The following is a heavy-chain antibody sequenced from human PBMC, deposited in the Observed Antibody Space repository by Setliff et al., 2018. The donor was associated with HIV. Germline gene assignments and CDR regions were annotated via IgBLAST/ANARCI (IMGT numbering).Heavy chain of an antibody. J-gene: IGHJ4*02. CDR1: GFTFSSYS. CDR2: VTPDGGDK. D-gene: IGHD2-21*01. Sequence: GGSLRLSCAASGFTFSSYSMNWVRQAPGKGLEWVASVTPDGGDKYYANSMRGRFTISRDNGKNAVYLQMKSLTAEDTALYYCVRDLARVIAHWGQGTLVTVSS. V-gene: IGHV3-7*01. CDR3: VRDLARVIAH.